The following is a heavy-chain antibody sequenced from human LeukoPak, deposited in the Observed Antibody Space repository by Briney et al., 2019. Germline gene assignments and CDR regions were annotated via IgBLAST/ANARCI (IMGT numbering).Heavy chain of an antibody. V-gene: IGHV4-59*08. J-gene: IGHJ4*02. D-gene: IGHD3-10*01. CDR3: ARHVGTYGSGSRSTYYFDY. CDR1: GGSISNY. CDR2: IYYSGST. Sequence: PSETLSLTCTVSGGSISNYWSWIRQPPGKGLEWIGYIYYSGSTNYNPSLKSRVTISVDTSKNQFSLKLSSVTAADTAVYYCARHVGTYGSGSRSTYYFDYWGQGTLVTVST.